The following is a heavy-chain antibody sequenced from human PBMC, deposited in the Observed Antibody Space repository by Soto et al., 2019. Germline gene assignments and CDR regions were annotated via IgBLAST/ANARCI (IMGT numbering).Heavy chain of an antibody. J-gene: IGHJ6*02. Sequence: SETLSLTCAVYGGSFSGYYWSWIRQPPGKGLEWIGEINHSGSTNYNPSLKSRVTISVDTSKNQFSLKLSSVTAADTAVYYCARGHYDILTGYFIAYYYYGMDVWRQRTTVTVSS. V-gene: IGHV4-34*01. CDR2: INHSGST. D-gene: IGHD3-9*01. CDR1: GGSFSGYY. CDR3: ARGHYDILTGYFIAYYYYGMDV.